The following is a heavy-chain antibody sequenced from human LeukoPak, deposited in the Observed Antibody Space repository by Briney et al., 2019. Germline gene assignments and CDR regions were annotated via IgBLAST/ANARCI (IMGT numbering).Heavy chain of an antibody. Sequence: GGSLRLSCAVSGITLSNYGMSWLRQAPGKGLEWVAGISGSGGSTNYADSVKGRFTISKDNPKNTLYLQMNSLRPEDTAVYFCAKRGVVIRVILVGFHKEAYYFDSWGQGALVTVSS. CDR2: ISGSGGST. D-gene: IGHD3-22*01. CDR1: GITLSNYG. V-gene: IGHV3-23*01. CDR3: AKRGVVIRVILVGFHKEAYYFDS. J-gene: IGHJ4*02.